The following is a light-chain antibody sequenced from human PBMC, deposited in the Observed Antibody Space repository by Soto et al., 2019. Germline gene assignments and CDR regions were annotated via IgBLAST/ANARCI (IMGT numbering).Light chain of an antibody. CDR1: QSVSTW. V-gene: IGKV1-5*03. CDR2: KAY. Sequence: DIQMTQSPSTLSASVGDRVTITCRASQSVSTWLAWYQQKPGKVPKLLIYKAYSLESGVTSRFSGSGSGTEFTLTISSLQPDDFATYYCQQYNSHPLTFGGGTKVEIK. CDR3: QQYNSHPLT. J-gene: IGKJ4*01.